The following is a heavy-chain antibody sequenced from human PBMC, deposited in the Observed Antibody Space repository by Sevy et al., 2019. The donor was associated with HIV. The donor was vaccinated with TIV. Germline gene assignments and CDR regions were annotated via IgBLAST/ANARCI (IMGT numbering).Heavy chain of an antibody. CDR2: ISYDGSNK. D-gene: IGHD4-17*01. CDR3: ARDQHDYAGNIRTGWFDP. J-gene: IGHJ5*02. Sequence: GGYLRLSCPASGFTFSSYAMHWVRQAPGKGLEWVAIISYDGSNKYYADSVKGRFTISRDNSKNTLYLQMSSLRAEDTAMYYCARDQHDYAGNIRTGWFDPWGQGILVTVSS. V-gene: IGHV3-30-3*01. CDR1: GFTFSSYA.